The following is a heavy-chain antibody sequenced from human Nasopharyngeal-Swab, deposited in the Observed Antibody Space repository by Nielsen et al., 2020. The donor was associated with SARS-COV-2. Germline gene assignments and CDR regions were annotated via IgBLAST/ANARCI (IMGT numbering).Heavy chain of an antibody. CDR1: GFTFSSYA. J-gene: IGHJ4*02. CDR3: AGTSGDY. CDR2: ISYDGSNK. Sequence: GGSLRLSCAASGFTFSSYAMHWVRQAPGKGLEWVAVISYDGSNKYYADSVKGRFTISRDNSKNTLYLQMNSLRAEDTAVYYCAGTSGDYRGQGTLVTVSS. V-gene: IGHV3-30-3*01.